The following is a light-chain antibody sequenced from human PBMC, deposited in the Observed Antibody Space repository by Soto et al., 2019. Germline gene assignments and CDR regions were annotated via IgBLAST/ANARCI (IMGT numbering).Light chain of an antibody. V-gene: IGKV1D-12*01. CDR3: QQASIFPIT. CDR2: AAS. Sequence: IQVTQSPSSLSASVGDRVTITCRASQDISSYLAWYQQKPGKAPTLLIYAASTLQSGVPSRFSGSGFGTDFTLSIISLQPEDFATYYCQQASIFPITFGQGRRLEI. CDR1: QDISSY. J-gene: IGKJ5*01.